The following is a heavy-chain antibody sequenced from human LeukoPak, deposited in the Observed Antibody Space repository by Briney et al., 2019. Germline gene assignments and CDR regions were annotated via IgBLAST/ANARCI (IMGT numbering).Heavy chain of an antibody. CDR3: AKGITIFGVVIYYYYGMDV. Sequence: GSLRLSCAASGFTFSRFPMHWVRQAPGKGLEWVAVISYDGSNKYYADSVKGRFTISRDNSKNTLYLQMNSLRAEDTAVYYCAKGITIFGVVIYYYYGMDVWGQGTTVTVSS. V-gene: IGHV3-30*04. CDR1: GFTFSRFP. CDR2: ISYDGSNK. D-gene: IGHD3-3*01. J-gene: IGHJ6*02.